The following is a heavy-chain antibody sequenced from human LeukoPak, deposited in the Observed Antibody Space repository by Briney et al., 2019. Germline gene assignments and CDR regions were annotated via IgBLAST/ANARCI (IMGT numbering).Heavy chain of an antibody. CDR3: ARQPYDSSGYYYVGGYFQH. V-gene: IGHV4-4*02. CDR1: GGSISSSNW. CDR2: IYHSGST. J-gene: IGHJ1*01. D-gene: IGHD3-22*01. Sequence: SETLSLTCAVSGGSISSSNWWSWVRQPPGKGLEWIGEIYHSGSTNYNPSLKSRVTISVDKSKNQFSLKLSSVTAADTAVYYCARQPYDSSGYYYVGGYFQHWGQGTLVTDSS.